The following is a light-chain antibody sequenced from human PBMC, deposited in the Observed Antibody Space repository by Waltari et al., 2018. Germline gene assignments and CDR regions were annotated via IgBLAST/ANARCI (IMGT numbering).Light chain of an antibody. J-gene: IGKJ1*01. CDR1: QSISAW. CDR2: KAS. CDR3: QQFNSYPWT. Sequence: DIQMTQSPSTLSASVGERVPITCRASQSISAWLAWYQHKSGKAPKLLIHKASILESGVPSRFSGSRSGTEFTLTISSLQPDDFATYYCQQFNSYPWTFGQGTKVEIK. V-gene: IGKV1-5*03.